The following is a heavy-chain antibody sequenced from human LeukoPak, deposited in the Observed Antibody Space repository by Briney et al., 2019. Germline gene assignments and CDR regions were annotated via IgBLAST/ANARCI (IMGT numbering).Heavy chain of an antibody. J-gene: IGHJ4*02. Sequence: SETLSLTCAVYGGSFSGYYWSWIRQPPGKGLEWIGEINHSGSTNYNPSLKSRVTISVDTSKNQFSLKLGSVTAADTAVYYCASDYSTNYWGQGTLVTVSS. D-gene: IGHD4-11*01. CDR3: ASDYSTNY. CDR2: INHSGST. CDR1: GGSFSGYY. V-gene: IGHV4-34*01.